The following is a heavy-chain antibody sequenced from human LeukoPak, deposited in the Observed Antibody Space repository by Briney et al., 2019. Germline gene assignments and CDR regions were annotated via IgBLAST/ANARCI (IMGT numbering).Heavy chain of an antibody. D-gene: IGHD5-24*01. Sequence: ASVTVSCKASGYTFTSYDINWVRQAPGQGLEWMGWISAYNGNTNYAQKLQGRVTMTTDTSTSTAYMELRSLRSDDTAVYYCARGDLSDGIDYWGQGTLVTVSS. V-gene: IGHV1-18*01. J-gene: IGHJ4*02. CDR2: ISAYNGNT. CDR3: ARGDLSDGIDY. CDR1: GYTFTSYD.